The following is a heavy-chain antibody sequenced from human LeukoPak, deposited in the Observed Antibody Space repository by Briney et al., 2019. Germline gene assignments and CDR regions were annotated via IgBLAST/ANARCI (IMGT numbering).Heavy chain of an antibody. CDR1: GFTFSLYS. Sequence: GGSLRLSCAASGFTFSLYSMNWVRQAPGKGLEWVSYITSGSSTIYYADSVKGRFTISRDNAKNSLFLQMNSLRAEDTAVYYCARHYGPWGQGTLVTVSS. CDR2: ITSGSSTI. J-gene: IGHJ5*02. CDR3: ARHYGP. V-gene: IGHV3-48*01. D-gene: IGHD3-16*01.